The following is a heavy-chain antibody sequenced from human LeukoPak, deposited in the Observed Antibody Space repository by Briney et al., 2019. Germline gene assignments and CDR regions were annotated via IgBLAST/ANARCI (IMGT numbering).Heavy chain of an antibody. D-gene: IGHD7-27*01. J-gene: IGHJ3*02. CDR2: ISSSSSYI. V-gene: IGHV3-21*01. Sequence: PGGSLRLSCAASGFTFSSYSMNWVRQAPGKGLEWVSSISSSSSYIYYADSVKGRFTISRDNAKNSLYLQMNSLRAEDTAVYYCARGQTGDHAFDIWGQGTMVTVSS. CDR1: GFTFSSYS. CDR3: ARGQTGDHAFDI.